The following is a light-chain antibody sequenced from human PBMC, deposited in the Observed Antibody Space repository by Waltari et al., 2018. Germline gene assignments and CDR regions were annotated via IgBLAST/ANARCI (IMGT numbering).Light chain of an antibody. V-gene: IGKV3-11*01. CDR3: QQRSNWPLT. CDR1: QSVSSY. CDR2: DAS. J-gene: IGKJ4*01. Sequence: EIVLTQSPATLSLSPGERATLSCRASQSVSSYLALYQQKPGQAPRLLIYDASNRATGIPARFSGSGSGTDFTLTISSLGPEDFAVYYCQQRSNWPLTFGGGTKVEIK.